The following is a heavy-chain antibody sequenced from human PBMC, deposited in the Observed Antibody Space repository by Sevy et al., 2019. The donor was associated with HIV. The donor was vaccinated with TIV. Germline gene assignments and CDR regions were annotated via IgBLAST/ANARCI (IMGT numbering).Heavy chain of an antibody. CDR1: GXXXXXYS. Sequence: GGSLRLSCAXSGXXXXXYSMSWVRQPPGKXXEWVSTXXFGXXEINYADSVKGRFTISRDNSKSSVYLQXNNLRPEDTAVYXCARXGCXKPXDYWGQGTLVTVSS. J-gene: IGHJ4*02. D-gene: IGHD2-8*01. CDR3: ARXGCXKPXDY. V-gene: IGHV3-23*01. CDR2: XXFGXXEI.